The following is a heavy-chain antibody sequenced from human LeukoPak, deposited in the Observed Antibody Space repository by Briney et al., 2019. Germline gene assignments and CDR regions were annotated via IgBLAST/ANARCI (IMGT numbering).Heavy chain of an antibody. V-gene: IGHV3-21*01. CDR2: ISSSSSYI. CDR3: SFGGYYYDSSGYISDAFDI. J-gene: IGHJ3*02. CDR1: GFTFSSYI. D-gene: IGHD3-22*01. Sequence: GGSLRLSCAASGFTFSSYIMNWVRQAPGKGLEWVSSISSSSSYIYYADSVKGRFTISRDNAKNSLYLQMNSLRAEDTAVYYCSFGGYYYDSSGYISDAFDIWGQGTMVTVSS.